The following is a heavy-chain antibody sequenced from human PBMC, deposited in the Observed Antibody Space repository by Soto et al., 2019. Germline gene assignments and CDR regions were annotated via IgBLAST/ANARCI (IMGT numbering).Heavy chain of an antibody. D-gene: IGHD3-10*01. Sequence: ASVKVSCKASGYTFTSYGFSSVRPAPGQGLEWMGWISGYNGNTKYVQKVQGRVTLTTDTSTSIAYMVLRSLRSEDTAVYYCARDKMVDSYGLGTFVLWGQGNAVTASS. J-gene: IGHJ5*02. V-gene: IGHV1-18*04. CDR1: GYTFTSYG. CDR3: ARDKMVDSYGLGTFVL. CDR2: ISGYNGNT.